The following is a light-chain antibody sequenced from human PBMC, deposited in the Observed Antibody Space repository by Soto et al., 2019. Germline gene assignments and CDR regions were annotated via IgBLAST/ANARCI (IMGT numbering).Light chain of an antibody. CDR3: QHYNSYSEA. CDR1: QSARSS. V-gene: IGKV3-15*01. Sequence: EVVMTQSPATLSVSPGERATLSCRASQSARSSLGWYQQKPGQPPRLLIHDVSIRATGIPARFNGSGSGTEFTLTISSLQSEDFATYYCQHYNSYSEAFGQGTKVELK. CDR2: DVS. J-gene: IGKJ1*01.